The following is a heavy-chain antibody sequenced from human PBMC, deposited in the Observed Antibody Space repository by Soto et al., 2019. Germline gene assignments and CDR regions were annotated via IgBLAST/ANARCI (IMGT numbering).Heavy chain of an antibody. CDR3: ARDLTTHDY. Sequence: EVHLLESGGGLVQPGGSLKLSCVGSGFIFSAHAITWVRQAPGKGLEWVSALGTVGAFYADSVKGRFTISRDNSKNTVTLEMNSLRADDTAIYYCARDLTTHDYWGQGTVVTVSS. V-gene: IGHV3-23*01. CDR1: GFIFSAHA. CDR2: LGTVGA. J-gene: IGHJ4*02.